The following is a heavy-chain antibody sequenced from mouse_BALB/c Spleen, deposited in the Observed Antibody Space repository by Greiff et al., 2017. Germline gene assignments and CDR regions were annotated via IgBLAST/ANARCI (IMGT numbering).Heavy chain of an antibody. V-gene: IGHV7-1*02. CDR2: SRNKANDYTT. D-gene: IGHD1-1*01. CDR3: ARDHYYGSRGFAY. Sequence: EVKVVESGGGLVQPGGSLRLSCATSGFTFSDFYMEWVRQPPGKRLEWIAASRNKANDYTTEYSASVKGRFIVSRDTSQSILYLQMNALRAEDTAIYYCARDHYYGSRGFAYWGQGTLVTVSA. CDR1: GFTFSDFY. J-gene: IGHJ3*01.